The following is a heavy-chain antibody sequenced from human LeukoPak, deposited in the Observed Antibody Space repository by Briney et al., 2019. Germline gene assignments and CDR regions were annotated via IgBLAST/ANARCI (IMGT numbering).Heavy chain of an antibody. J-gene: IGHJ5*02. CDR3: AKSGGYNYANA. V-gene: IGHV3-7*01. Sequence: GGTLRLSCAASGFTFSSYGMSWVRQAPGKGLEWVANIKQDGSEKYYVDSVKGRFTISRDNSKNTLYLQMNGLRAEDTAVYYCAKSGGYNYANAWGQGTLVTVSS. CDR2: IKQDGSEK. D-gene: IGHD5-18*01. CDR1: GFTFSSYG.